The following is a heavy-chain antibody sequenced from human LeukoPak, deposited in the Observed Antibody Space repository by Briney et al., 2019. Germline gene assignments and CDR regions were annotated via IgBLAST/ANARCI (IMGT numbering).Heavy chain of an antibody. V-gene: IGHV1-24*01. D-gene: IGHD3-22*01. CDR1: GYTLTELS. Sequence: ASVKVSCKVSGYTLTELSMHWVRQAPGKGLEWMGGFDPEDGETIYAQKFQGRVTMTEDTSTDTAYMELSSLRSEDTAVYYCATESRYYYDSSSMYYFDYWGQGTVVTVSS. CDR2: FDPEDGET. CDR3: ATESRYYYDSSSMYYFDY. J-gene: IGHJ4*03.